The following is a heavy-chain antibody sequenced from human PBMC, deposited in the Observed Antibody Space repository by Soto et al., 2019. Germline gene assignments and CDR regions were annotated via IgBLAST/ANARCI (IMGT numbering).Heavy chain of an antibody. CDR3: ARPVEPFYYYGMDV. CDR1: GFTLSSNW. J-gene: IGHJ6*02. V-gene: IGHV3-7*01. Sequence: GGSLRLSCAASGFTLSSNWMTWVRQAPGKGLEWVANIKEDGSVKYYADSVKGRFTISRDNAKNSLYLQMNTLRPEDTALYFCARPVEPFYYYGMDVWGQGTTVTVSS. CDR2: IKEDGSVK.